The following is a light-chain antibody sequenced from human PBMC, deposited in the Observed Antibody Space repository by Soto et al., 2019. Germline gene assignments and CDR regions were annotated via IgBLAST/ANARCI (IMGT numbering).Light chain of an antibody. J-gene: IGLJ2*01. CDR3: SSYTTSSTVV. Sequence: QSALTQPASVSGSPGQSITISCTGTSSDVGGYNYVSWYQQHPGKVPKLMIYDVSNRPSGVSDRFSASKSGNTAFLTISGLHAEDEADYYCSSYTTSSTVVFGGGTKLTVL. CDR2: DVS. CDR1: SSDVGGYNY. V-gene: IGLV2-14*03.